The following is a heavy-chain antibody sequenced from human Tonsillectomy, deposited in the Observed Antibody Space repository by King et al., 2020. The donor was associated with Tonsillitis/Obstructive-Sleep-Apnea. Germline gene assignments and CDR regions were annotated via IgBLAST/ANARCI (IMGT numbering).Heavy chain of an antibody. CDR3: ARDREDSTVDY. CDR2: IYYSGST. J-gene: IGHJ4*02. D-gene: IGHD1-26*01. Sequence: QLQESGPGLVKPSETLSLNCTCSGGSISSYYWSWIRPPPGRGLEWIGYIYYSGSTNYNPSLKSRVTISVDTSKNQFSLQLTSVTAADTAVYYCARDREDSTVDYWGQGTLVTVSS. CDR1: GGSISSYY. V-gene: IGHV4-59*01.